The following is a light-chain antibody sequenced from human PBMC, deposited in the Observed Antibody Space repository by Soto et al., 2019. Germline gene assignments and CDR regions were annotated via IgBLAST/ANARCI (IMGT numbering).Light chain of an antibody. Sequence: EIVMTQSPATLSVSPGERATLSCRASQSVSSNLVWYQQKPGQAPRLLIYRASIRATGIPATFSGSGSGTEFILTISSLQSEDFAVYYCEHYDKWSPNYTFGQGTKLE. V-gene: IGKV3-15*01. CDR3: EHYDKWSPNYT. J-gene: IGKJ2*01. CDR1: QSVSSN. CDR2: RAS.